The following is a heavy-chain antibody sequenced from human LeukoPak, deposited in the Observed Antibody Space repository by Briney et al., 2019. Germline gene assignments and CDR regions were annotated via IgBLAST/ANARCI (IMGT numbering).Heavy chain of an antibody. V-gene: IGHV3-74*01. J-gene: IGHJ4*02. Sequence: PGGSLRLSCVVSGLDFSNYWMHWVHQAPGKGLVWVARTNLHGTTVDYADSVKGRFTISRDNVKNTLFLQMNSLRAEDTAVYYCASAYTYVRLGDHWGQGTLVTVSS. CDR3: ASAYTYVRLGDH. CDR1: GLDFSNYW. D-gene: IGHD3-16*01. CDR2: TNLHGTTV.